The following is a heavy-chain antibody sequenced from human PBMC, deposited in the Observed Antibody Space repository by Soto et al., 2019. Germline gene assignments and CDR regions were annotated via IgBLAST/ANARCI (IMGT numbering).Heavy chain of an antibody. V-gene: IGHV3-48*02. CDR2: ISGTSSTI. CDR1: GFTFSSYS. Sequence: EVQLVESGGGLVQPGGSLRLSCAASGFTFSSYSMNWVRQAPGKGLEWVSYISGTSSTIYYADSVKGRFTISRDNDKNALSLQMNSLRDEDTAVYYCATDRSDYYLDYWGQGTLVTVSS. CDR3: ATDRSDYYLDY. D-gene: IGHD2-21*02. J-gene: IGHJ4*02.